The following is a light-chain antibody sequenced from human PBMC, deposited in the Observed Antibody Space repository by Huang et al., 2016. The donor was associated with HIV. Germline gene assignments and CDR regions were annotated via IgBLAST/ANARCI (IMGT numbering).Light chain of an antibody. CDR3: QQRSNWPPLT. V-gene: IGKV3-11*01. CDR2: DAS. Sequence: EIVLTQAPATLSLSPGDRATLSCRASQSVSSSLAWYQQQPGQAPRLLIYDASNRVAGIPARFSGSGSGTDFTLTISSLEPEDFAVYYCQQRSNWPPLTFGGGTKVEIK. J-gene: IGKJ4*01. CDR1: QSVSSS.